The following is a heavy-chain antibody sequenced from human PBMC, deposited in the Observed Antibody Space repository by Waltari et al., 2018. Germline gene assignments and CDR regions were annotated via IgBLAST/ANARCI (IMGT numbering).Heavy chain of an antibody. Sequence: EAQLVESGGGLIQPGRSLRLSCAASGFTFDNYAMHWVREVPGKGLELVASCSWNSQSIGYADSVKGRFTISRDNAKKSLYLQMNSVRVEDTALYYCTNLDDFLDVWGQGTTVTVSS. CDR1: GFTFDNYA. J-gene: IGHJ6*02. CDR3: TNLDDFLDV. V-gene: IGHV3-9*01. D-gene: IGHD1-1*01. CDR2: CSWNSQSI.